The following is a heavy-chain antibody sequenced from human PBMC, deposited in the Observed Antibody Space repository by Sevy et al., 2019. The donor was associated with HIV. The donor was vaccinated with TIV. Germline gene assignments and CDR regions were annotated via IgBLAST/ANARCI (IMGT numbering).Heavy chain of an antibody. CDR2: FDPEDGET. D-gene: IGHD3-22*01. CDR1: GSTLTQLS. Sequence: ASVKVSCKVSGSTLTQLSMHWVRQAPGKGLEWMGRFDPEDGETIYAQKFQGRVTLPEDTSTDPAYMELSSLRSEDTAVYYCAATREYYSDNSGYFDFWGQGTLVTVSS. CDR3: AATREYYSDNSGYFDF. J-gene: IGHJ4*02. V-gene: IGHV1-24*01.